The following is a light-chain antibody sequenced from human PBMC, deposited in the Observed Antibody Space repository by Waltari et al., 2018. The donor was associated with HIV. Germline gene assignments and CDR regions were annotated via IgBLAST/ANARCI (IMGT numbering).Light chain of an antibody. CDR3: QQYYSTPLT. Sequence: IVMTQSPDSLAASLGARATINCKSSQSVLYSSNNKNYLAWYQQKPGQPPKLLIYWASTRESGVPDRFSGSGSGTDFTLTISSLQAEDVAVYYCQQYYSTPLTFGGGTKVEIK. CDR1: QSVLYSSNNKNY. V-gene: IGKV4-1*01. J-gene: IGKJ4*01. CDR2: WAS.